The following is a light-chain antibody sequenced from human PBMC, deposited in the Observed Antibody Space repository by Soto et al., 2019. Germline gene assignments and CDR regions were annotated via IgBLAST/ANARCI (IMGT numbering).Light chain of an antibody. CDR3: QQYGSSPPIS. CDR1: QSVSSSY. V-gene: IGKV3-20*01. Sequence: EIVFTQSPGALSLSRVEISTLACRSSQSVSSSYLAWYQQKPGQAPRLLIYGASSRATGIPDRFSGSGSGTDFTLTISRLEPEDFAVYYCQQYGSSPPISFCQGALLEI. J-gene: IGKJ5*01. CDR2: GAS.